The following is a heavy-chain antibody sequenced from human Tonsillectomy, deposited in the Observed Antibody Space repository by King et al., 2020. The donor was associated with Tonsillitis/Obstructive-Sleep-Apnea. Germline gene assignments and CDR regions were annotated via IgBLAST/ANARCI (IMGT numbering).Heavy chain of an antibody. CDR3: ARASPDYAADY. Sequence: VQLVQSGGGLVQPGGTLRLSCAASGFTFSSYDMHWVRQATGKGLEWVSAIGTAGDTYYPGSVKGRFTISRENAKNSLYLQMNSLRAGDKGVYYCARASPDYAADYCGQGNLFSVSS. CDR2: IGTAGDT. D-gene: IGHD4-17*01. V-gene: IGHV3-13*01. CDR1: GFTFSSYD. J-gene: IGHJ4*02.